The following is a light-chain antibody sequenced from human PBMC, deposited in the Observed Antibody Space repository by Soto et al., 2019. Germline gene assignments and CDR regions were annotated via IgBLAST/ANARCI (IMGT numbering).Light chain of an antibody. V-gene: IGKV3-15*01. CDR3: LQHKSWPFT. Sequence: EIVMTQSPATLSVSPGESATLSCRASQSVSSSLAWFQQKPGQAPRLLIYAASARATGIAARLSGSGSGTEFTLTISSLQSEDFAVYYCLQHKSWPFTFGQGTKLELK. CDR1: QSVSSS. J-gene: IGKJ2*01. CDR2: AAS.